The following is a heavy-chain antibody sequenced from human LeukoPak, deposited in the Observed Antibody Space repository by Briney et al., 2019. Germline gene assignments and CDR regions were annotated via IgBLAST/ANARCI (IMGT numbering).Heavy chain of an antibody. CDR1: GFIFSDYS. J-gene: IGHJ3*02. Sequence: PGGSLRLSCAASGFIFSDYSMHWVRQAPGKGLEWVAVTSYDGSNKYYADSVKGRFTISRDNSKNTLYLQMNSLRAEDTAVYYCARGPGRGNAFDIWGQGTMVTVSS. V-gene: IGHV3-30-3*01. CDR3: ARGPGRGNAFDI. D-gene: IGHD3-10*01. CDR2: TSYDGSNK.